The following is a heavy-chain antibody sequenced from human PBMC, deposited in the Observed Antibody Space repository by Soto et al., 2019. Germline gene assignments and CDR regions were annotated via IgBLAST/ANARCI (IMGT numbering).Heavy chain of an antibody. Sequence: ASVKVSCKASGYTFTSYGISWVRQAPGQGLEWTGWISAYNGNTNYAQKLQGRVTMTTDTSTSTAYMELRSLRSDDTAVYYCARDTPNWNYAPEPFDIWGQGTMVTVSS. CDR1: GYTFTSYG. V-gene: IGHV1-18*01. D-gene: IGHD1-7*01. CDR2: ISAYNGNT. J-gene: IGHJ3*02. CDR3: ARDTPNWNYAPEPFDI.